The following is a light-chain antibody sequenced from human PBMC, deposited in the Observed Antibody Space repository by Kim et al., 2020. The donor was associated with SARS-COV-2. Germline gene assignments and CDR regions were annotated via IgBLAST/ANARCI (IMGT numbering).Light chain of an antibody. CDR2: LNSDGSH. CDR1: SGHSSYA. Sequence: QLVLTQSPSASASLGASVKLTCTLSSGHSSYAIAWHQQQPEKGPRYLMKLNSDGSHSKGDGIPDRFSGSSSGAERYLTISSLQSEDEADYYCQTNWVFGGGTQLTVL. V-gene: IGLV4-69*01. J-gene: IGLJ3*02. CDR3: QTNWV.